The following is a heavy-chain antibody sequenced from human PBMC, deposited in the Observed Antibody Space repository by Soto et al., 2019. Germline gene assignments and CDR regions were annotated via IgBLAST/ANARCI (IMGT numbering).Heavy chain of an antibody. CDR1: GYTFTGNY. V-gene: IGHV1-2*02. CDR3: ARDPRPPSGWLGFWEYGMDV. J-gene: IGHJ6*02. D-gene: IGHD3-3*01. CDR2: VNPDNGDT. Sequence: GASVKVSCKASGYTFTGNYIHWVRQAPGQGLEWMGWVNPDNGDTASAQKFQGRVTMTSDTSVTTAYTELSRLTSDDTAVYYCARDPRPPSGWLGFWEYGMDVWGQGTTVTVSS.